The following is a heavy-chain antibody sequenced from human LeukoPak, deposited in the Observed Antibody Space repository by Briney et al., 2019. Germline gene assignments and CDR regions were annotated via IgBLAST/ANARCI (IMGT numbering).Heavy chain of an antibody. CDR1: GGTFSSYA. Sequence: ASVKVSCKASGGTFSSYAISWVRQAPGQGLEWMGGIIPIFGTANYAQKFQGRVTITTDESTSTAYMELSSLRSEDTAVYYCAIGHLPAAPLFYYFDYWGQGTLVTVSS. CDR3: AIGHLPAAPLFYYFDY. J-gene: IGHJ4*02. CDR2: IIPIFGTA. D-gene: IGHD2-2*01. V-gene: IGHV1-69*05.